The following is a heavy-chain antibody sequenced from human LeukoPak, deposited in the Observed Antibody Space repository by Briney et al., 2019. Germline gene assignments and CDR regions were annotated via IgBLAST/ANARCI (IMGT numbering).Heavy chain of an antibody. CDR3: VRDSGGSSWSPPLDY. CDR2: ITPSSTYI. D-gene: IGHD2-2*01. V-gene: IGHV3-21*01. CDR1: GFTFDDYN. Sequence: GGSLRLSCAASGFTFDDYNMNWVRQAPGRGLECVSSITPSSTYIAYADSVKGRFTISRGNANNSLYLHMNSLRLEDTAIYYCVRDSGGSSWSPPLDYWGQGILVTVSS. J-gene: IGHJ4*02.